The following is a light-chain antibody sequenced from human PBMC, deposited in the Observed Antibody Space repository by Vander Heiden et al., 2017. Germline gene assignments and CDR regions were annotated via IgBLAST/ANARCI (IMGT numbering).Light chain of an antibody. Sequence: SYELIQPPSVSVSPGQTASITCSGDKLGDKYASWYQQKSGQSPVLVIYQDTKRPSGIPERFSASNSGNTATLTISGTRAMDEADFYCQTWDANTAIFGGGTKLTVL. CDR3: QTWDANTAI. J-gene: IGLJ2*01. V-gene: IGLV3-1*01. CDR1: KLGDKY. CDR2: QDT.